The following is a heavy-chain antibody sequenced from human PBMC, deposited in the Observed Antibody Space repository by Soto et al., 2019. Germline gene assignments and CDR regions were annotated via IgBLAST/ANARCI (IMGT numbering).Heavy chain of an antibody. CDR2: ISGSGGST. J-gene: IGHJ4*02. V-gene: IGHV3-23*01. D-gene: IGHD3-16*01. Sequence: GWSLRLSCASSVFTFISYAMSWVRQAPGKGLEWVSAISGSGGSTYYADSVKGRFTISRDNSKNTLYLQMNSLRAEDTAVYYCAKDVGSSIMITFGGVGPDDYWGQGTLVTVSS. CDR3: AKDVGSSIMITFGGVGPDDY. CDR1: VFTFISYA.